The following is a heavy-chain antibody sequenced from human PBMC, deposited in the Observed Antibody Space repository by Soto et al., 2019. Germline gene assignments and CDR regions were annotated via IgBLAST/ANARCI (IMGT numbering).Heavy chain of an antibody. V-gene: IGHV3-30*18. CDR3: AKDLKSRTRSYPVSDWFDP. Sequence: PGGSLRLSCAASGFTFSSYGMHWARQAPGKGLEWVEVISYDGSNKYYADSVKGRFTISRDNSKNTLYLQMNSLRAEDTAVYYCAKDLKSRTRSYPVSDWFDPWGQGTLVTVSS. CDR2: ISYDGSNK. CDR1: GFTFSSYG. J-gene: IGHJ5*02. D-gene: IGHD1-26*01.